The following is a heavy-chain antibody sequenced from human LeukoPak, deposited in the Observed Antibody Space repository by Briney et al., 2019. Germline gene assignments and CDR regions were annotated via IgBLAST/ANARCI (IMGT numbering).Heavy chain of an antibody. CDR1: GGSISSHY. Sequence: SETLSLTCTVSGGSISSHYWSWIRQPPGKGLEWIGYIYYSGSTNHNPSLKSRVTISVDTSKNQFSLKLSSVTAADTAVYYCARGVAAWYYYMDVWGKGTTVTVSS. V-gene: IGHV4-59*11. CDR2: IYYSGST. CDR3: ARGVAAWYYYMDV. D-gene: IGHD6-6*01. J-gene: IGHJ6*03.